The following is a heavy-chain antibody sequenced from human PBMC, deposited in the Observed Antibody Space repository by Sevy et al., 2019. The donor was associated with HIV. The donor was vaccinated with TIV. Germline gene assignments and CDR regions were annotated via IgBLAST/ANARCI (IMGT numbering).Heavy chain of an antibody. D-gene: IGHD1-20*01. Sequence: SQTLSLTCAISGDSVSSNSDAWNWIRQSPSRGLEWLGRTYYRSKWYNDYAVSVKSRITINPDTSKNQFSLQLNSVTPEDTAVYYCARDRFITGILFDYWGQGTLVTVSS. CDR1: GDSVSSNSDA. J-gene: IGHJ4*02. V-gene: IGHV6-1*01. CDR2: TYYRSKWYN. CDR3: ARDRFITGILFDY.